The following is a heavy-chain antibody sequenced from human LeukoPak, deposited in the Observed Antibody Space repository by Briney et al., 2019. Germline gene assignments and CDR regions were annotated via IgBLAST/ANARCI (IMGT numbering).Heavy chain of an antibody. CDR2: INHSGST. J-gene: IGHJ3*02. CDR3: ARGDPLYTVGATRGAFDI. V-gene: IGHV4-34*01. D-gene: IGHD1-26*01. Sequence: SETLSLTCAVYGGSFSGYYWSWIRQPPGKGLEWIGEINHSGSTNYNPSLKSRVTISVDTSKNQFSLKLSSVTAADTAVYYCARGDPLYTVGATRGAFDIWGQGTMVTVSS. CDR1: GGSFSGYY.